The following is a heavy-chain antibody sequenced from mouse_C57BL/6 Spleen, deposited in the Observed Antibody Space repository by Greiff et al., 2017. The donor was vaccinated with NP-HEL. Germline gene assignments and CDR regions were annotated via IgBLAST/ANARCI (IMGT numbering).Heavy chain of an antibody. J-gene: IGHJ4*01. D-gene: IGHD2-4*01. V-gene: IGHV1-54*01. Sequence: VQLQQSGAELVRPGTSVKVSCKASGYAFTNYLIEWVKQRPGQGLEWIGVINPGSGGTNYNEKFKGKATPTADKSSSTAYMQLSSLTSEDSAGYFCARERITTKYYYAMDYWGQGTSVTVSS. CDR1: GYAFTNYL. CDR2: INPGSGGT. CDR3: ARERITTKYYYAMDY.